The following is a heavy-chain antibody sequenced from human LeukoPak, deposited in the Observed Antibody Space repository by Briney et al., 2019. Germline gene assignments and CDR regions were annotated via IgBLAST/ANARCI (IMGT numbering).Heavy chain of an antibody. J-gene: IGHJ4*02. Sequence: ASVKVSCKASGYTFTSYDINWVRQATGQGLEWMGWMNPNSGNTGYAQNFQGRVTMTRDTSTSTVYMELSSLRSEDTAVYYCAREELVGGFDYWGQGTLVTVSS. V-gene: IGHV1-8*01. CDR1: GYTFTSYD. CDR3: AREELVGGFDY. CDR2: MNPNSGNT. D-gene: IGHD6-6*01.